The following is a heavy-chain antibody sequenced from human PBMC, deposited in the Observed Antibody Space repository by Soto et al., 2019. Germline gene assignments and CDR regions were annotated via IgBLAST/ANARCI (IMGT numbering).Heavy chain of an antibody. J-gene: IGHJ4*02. CDR2: IYYSGST. Sequence: SETLSLTCTVSGGSISSYYWSWIRQPPGKGLEWIGYIYYSGSTNYNPSLKSRVTISVDTSKNQFSLKLSSVTAADTAVYYCARLDILTGYNYDYWGQGTLVTVSS. CDR3: ARLDILTGYNYDY. D-gene: IGHD3-9*01. V-gene: IGHV4-59*01. CDR1: GGSISSYY.